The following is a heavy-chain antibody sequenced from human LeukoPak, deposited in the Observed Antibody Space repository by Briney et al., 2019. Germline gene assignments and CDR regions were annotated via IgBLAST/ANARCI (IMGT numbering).Heavy chain of an antibody. CDR1: GGTFSSYA. CDR3: ARGVPRLGEFNHYYYYYMDV. D-gene: IGHD3-16*01. J-gene: IGHJ6*03. CDR2: IIPIFGTA. Sequence: GASVKVSCKASGGTFSSYAISWVRQAPGQGLEWMGGIIPIFGTANYAQKFQGRVTITADKSTSTAYMELSSLRSEDTAVYYCARGVPRLGEFNHYYYYYMDVWGKGTTVTVSS. V-gene: IGHV1-69*06.